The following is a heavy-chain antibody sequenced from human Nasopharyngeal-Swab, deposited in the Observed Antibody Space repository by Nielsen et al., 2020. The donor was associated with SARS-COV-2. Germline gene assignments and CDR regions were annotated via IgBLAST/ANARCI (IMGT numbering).Heavy chain of an antibody. Sequence: RQPPGKGLEWIGEINHSGSTNYNPSLKSRVTISVDTSKNQFSLKLSSVTAADTAVYYCAREVRGIAARPYSDYYYGMDVWGQGTTVTVSS. V-gene: IGHV4-34*01. CDR3: AREVRGIAARPYSDYYYGMDV. CDR2: INHSGST. J-gene: IGHJ6*02. D-gene: IGHD6-6*01.